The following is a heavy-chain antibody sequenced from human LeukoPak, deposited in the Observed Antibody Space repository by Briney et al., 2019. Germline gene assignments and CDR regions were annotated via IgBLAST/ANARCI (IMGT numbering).Heavy chain of an antibody. CDR1: GFTFSDYS. CDR3: AGLLRFLEWPIDP. Sequence: GGSLRLSCAASGFTFSDYSLNWVRQAPGKGLEWISYISSGSGTIYYADSVKGRFTISRDDAKNTLYLQMHSLRADDTAVYYCAGLLRFLEWPIDPWGQGTLVTVSS. V-gene: IGHV3-48*01. CDR2: ISSGSGTI. J-gene: IGHJ5*02. D-gene: IGHD3-3*01.